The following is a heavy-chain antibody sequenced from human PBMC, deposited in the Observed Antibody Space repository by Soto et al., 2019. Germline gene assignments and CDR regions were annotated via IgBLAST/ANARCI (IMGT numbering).Heavy chain of an antibody. V-gene: IGHV3-23*01. CDR3: ARRGNRFLEWLPFDY. CDR2: ISGSGGGT. Sequence: PVGSLRLSCAASGFSFSNHAMSWVRQAPGKGLEWVSGISGSGGGTDYADSVKGRFTVSRDNSKNTLYLQMNSLRAEDAAVYFCARRGNRFLEWLPFDYWGQGTLVTVSS. D-gene: IGHD3-3*01. J-gene: IGHJ4*02. CDR1: GFSFSNHA.